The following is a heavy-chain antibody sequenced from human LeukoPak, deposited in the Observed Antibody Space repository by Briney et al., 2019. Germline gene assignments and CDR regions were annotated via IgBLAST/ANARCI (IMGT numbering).Heavy chain of an antibody. D-gene: IGHD6-13*01. V-gene: IGHV1-69*05. CDR2: IIPIFGTA. CDR3: ARYPGGGIGAAGTGGLGFDI. J-gene: IGHJ3*02. Sequence: SVKVSCKASGSTFSSYAISWVRQAPGQGLEWMGGIIPIFGTANYAQKFQGRVTITTDESTSTAYMELSSLRSEDTAVYYCARYPGGGIGAAGTGGLGFDIWGQGKKVTVS. CDR1: GSTFSSYA.